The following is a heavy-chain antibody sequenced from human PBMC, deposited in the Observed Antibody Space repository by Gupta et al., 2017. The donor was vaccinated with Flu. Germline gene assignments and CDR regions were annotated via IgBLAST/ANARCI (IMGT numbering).Heavy chain of an antibody. CDR1: GFTFSSYA. D-gene: IGHD3-10*01. CDR2: ISGSGGST. J-gene: IGHJ4*02. Sequence: EVQLLASGGGLVQPGGSLRLSCAASGFTFSSYAMSWVRQAPGNGLEWVSAISGSGGSTYYADSVKGRFTISRDNSKNTLYLQMNSLRAEDTAVYYCAKGHTHGSGYFDYWGQGTLVTVSS. CDR3: AKGHTHGSGYFDY. V-gene: IGHV3-23*01.